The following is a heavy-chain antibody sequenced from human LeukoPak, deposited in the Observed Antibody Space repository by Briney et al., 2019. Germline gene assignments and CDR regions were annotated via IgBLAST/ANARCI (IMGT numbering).Heavy chain of an antibody. CDR3: ARDRPHSSSWFPSVYYYGMDV. J-gene: IGHJ6*04. D-gene: IGHD6-13*01. Sequence: GGSLRLSCAASGFTFSSYSMNWVRQAPGKGLEWVSSISSSSSYIYYADSVKCRFTISRDNAKNSLYLQMNSLRAEDTAVYYCARDRPHSSSWFPSVYYYGMDVWGKGTTVTVSS. CDR2: ISSSSSYI. V-gene: IGHV3-21*01. CDR1: GFTFSSYS.